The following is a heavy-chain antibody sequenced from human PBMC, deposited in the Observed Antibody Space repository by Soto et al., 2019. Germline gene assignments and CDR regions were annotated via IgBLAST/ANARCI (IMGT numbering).Heavy chain of an antibody. V-gene: IGHV5-51*03. J-gene: IGHJ5*02. CDR1: GYSFSNNW. CDR3: ARHNRYSSTWFEGWFDP. CDR2: MHPGDSDT. D-gene: IGHD6-13*01. Sequence: EVQLVQSGAEVKKAGESLKISCKGSGYSFSNNWVGWVRQMPGKGLEWMGIMHPGDSDTRYSPSFQGQVTISADKSINTAYLQWSSPKPSDSAMYYCARHNRYSSTWFEGWFDPWGQGTLVTVSS.